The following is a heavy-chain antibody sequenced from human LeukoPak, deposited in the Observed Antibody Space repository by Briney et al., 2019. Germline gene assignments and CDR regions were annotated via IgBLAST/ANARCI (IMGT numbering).Heavy chain of an antibody. D-gene: IGHD3-22*01. V-gene: IGHV4-30-2*01. CDR3: ARGDLYYDSSGRPYYYYAMDV. Sequence: TXXLXXXXSXGPXXSSSYSWSWIRXPXGKGLEWIGYVYHTGNTYYNPCLKSRVTISVDRSENQFSLKLTSVTAADTAVYYCARGDLYYDSSGRPYYYYAMDVWGQGTTVTVSS. CDR1: XGPXXSSSYS. CDR2: VYHTGNT. J-gene: IGHJ6*02.